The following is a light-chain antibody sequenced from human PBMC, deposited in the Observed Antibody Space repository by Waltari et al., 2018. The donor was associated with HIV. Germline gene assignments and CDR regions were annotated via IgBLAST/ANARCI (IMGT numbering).Light chain of an antibody. J-gene: IGLJ2*01. Sequence: QSVLTQPPSVSGAPGQTVTISCTGSGPNLRAGYDVPWYQQFPGTAPRLLIYSDNNRPSGVPDRFSGSKSGTSASLAISGLRAEDEADYYCQSYDTSLTGWIFGGGTKLTV. CDR1: GPNLRAGYD. CDR3: QSYDTSLTGWI. V-gene: IGLV1-40*01. CDR2: SDN.